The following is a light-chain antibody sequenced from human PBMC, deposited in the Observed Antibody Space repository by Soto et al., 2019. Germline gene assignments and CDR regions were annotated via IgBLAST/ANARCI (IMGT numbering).Light chain of an antibody. CDR3: SSYTTSHGLV. CDR1: SSDVAVSTY. CDR2: EVN. J-gene: IGLJ3*02. V-gene: IGLV2-14*01. Sequence: QSVLTQPASVSESPGQSITISCTGSSSDVAVSTYVSWHRQHPGKAPELIIYEVNNRPSGVSNRFSGSKSGDTASLTVSGLQAEDEADDYCSSYTTSHGLVFGGGTKLTVL.